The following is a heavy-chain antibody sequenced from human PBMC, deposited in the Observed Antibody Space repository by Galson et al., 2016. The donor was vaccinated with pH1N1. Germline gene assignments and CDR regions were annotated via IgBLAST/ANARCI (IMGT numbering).Heavy chain of an antibody. J-gene: IGHJ1*01. CDR1: GFIFTNYW. CDR3: VRGRYCSGGSCYSPTAEYFQH. Sequence: SLRLSCAASGFIFTNYWMHWVRQAPGRGLVWVARVNNDGSSTNYADSVKGRFTPSRDNAKNTVFLEMSSLRAEDTGAYYCVRGRYCSGGSCYSPTAEYFQHWGRGTLLTVSS. D-gene: IGHD2-15*01. V-gene: IGHV3-74*01. CDR2: VNNDGSST.